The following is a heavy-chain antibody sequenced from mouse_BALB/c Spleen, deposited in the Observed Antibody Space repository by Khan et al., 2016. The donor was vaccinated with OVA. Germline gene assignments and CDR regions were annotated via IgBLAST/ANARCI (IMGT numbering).Heavy chain of an antibody. J-gene: IGHJ2*01. Sequence: VQLKESGPGLVKPSQSLSLTCTVTGYSITSDYAWNWIRQFPGNKLEWMGYISYSGRTSYNPSLKSRISITRDTSTNQFFLQFNSLTTEDTATYYCASSVTITTVVATDWDYWGQGTTLTVSS. CDR3: ASSVTITTVVATDWDY. CDR2: ISYSGRT. V-gene: IGHV3-2*02. D-gene: IGHD1-1*01. CDR1: GYSITSDYA.